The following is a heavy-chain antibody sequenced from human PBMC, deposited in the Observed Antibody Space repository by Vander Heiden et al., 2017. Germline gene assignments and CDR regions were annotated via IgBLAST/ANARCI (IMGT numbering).Heavy chain of an antibody. CDR2: IYQSGST. J-gene: IGHJ5*02. D-gene: IGHD6-13*01. CDR3: ARNGGSNWGNWFDP. V-gene: IGHV4-4*02. CDR1: GGSISSSNW. Sequence: QVQLQESGPGLVKPSGTLSLTCAISGGSISSSNWWSWVRQPPGKGLEWIGEIYQSGSTNYNPSLKGRVAISIDKPKNQFSLKLNSVTAADTAVYYCARNGGSNWGNWFDPWGQGTLVTVSS.